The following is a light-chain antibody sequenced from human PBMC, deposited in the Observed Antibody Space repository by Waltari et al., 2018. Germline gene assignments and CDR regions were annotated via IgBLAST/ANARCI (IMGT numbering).Light chain of an antibody. J-gene: IGKJ1*01. CDR1: QSVSSS. V-gene: IGKV3-15*01. CDR2: GAS. CDR3: QQYYSTPPT. Sequence: EIVMTQSPATLSVSPGERATLPCRASQSVSSSLAWYQQKPGQTPRLLIYGASTRATGIPARFSGSGSGTDFTLTISSLQAEDVAVYYCQQYYSTPPTFGQGTKVEIK.